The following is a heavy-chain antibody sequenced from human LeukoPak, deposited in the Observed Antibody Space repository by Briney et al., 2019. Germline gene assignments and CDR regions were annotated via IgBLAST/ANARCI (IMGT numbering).Heavy chain of an antibody. J-gene: IGHJ4*02. V-gene: IGHV1-24*01. CDR2: FDPEDGET. D-gene: IGHD4-17*01. CDR3: ATDIYLADGDYGSRNGDFDY. Sequence: ASVKVSCKVSGYTLTELSMHWVRQAPGKGLEWMGGFDPEDGETIYAQKFQGRVTMTEDTSTDTAYMELSSLRSEDTAVYYCATDIYLADGDYGSRNGDFDYWGQGTLVTVSS. CDR1: GYTLTELS.